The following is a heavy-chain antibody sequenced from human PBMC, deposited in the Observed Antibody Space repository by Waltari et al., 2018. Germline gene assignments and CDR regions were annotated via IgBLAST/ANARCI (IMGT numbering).Heavy chain of an antibody. J-gene: IGHJ3*02. CDR1: GGSFSGYY. D-gene: IGHD3-9*01. CDR3: ARAYYDILTGQSDAFDI. Sequence: QVQLQQWGAGLLKPSETLSLTCAVYGGSFSGYYWSWIRQPPGKGLEWIGRIYTSGSTNYNPSLKSRVTISVDTSKNQFSLKLSSVTAADTAVYYCARAYYDILTGQSDAFDIWGQGTMVTVSS. CDR2: IYTSGST. V-gene: IGHV4-59*10.